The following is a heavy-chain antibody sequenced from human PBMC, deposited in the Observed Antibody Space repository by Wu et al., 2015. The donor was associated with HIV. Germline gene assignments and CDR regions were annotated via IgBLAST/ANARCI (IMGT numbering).Heavy chain of an antibody. CDR2: MNPRSGNT. Sequence: QVQLVQSGTEVKKPGASVKVSCKASGYTFTSYDINWVRQATGQGLEWMGWMNPRSGNTGYAQKFQGRVTITADESTSTAYMELSSLRSEDTAVYYCARPREYSNYGDDAFDIWGQGTMVTVSS. CDR3: ARPREYSNYGDDAFDI. V-gene: IGHV1-8*01. J-gene: IGHJ3*02. D-gene: IGHD4-11*01. CDR1: GYTFTSYD.